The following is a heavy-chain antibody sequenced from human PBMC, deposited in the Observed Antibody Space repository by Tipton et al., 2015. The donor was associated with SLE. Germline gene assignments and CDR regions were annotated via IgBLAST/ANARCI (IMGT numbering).Heavy chain of an antibody. CDR2: ISPYNGNT. Sequence: QSGPEVKKPGASVKVSCKTSGYTFTSYGISWVRQAPGQGLEWMGWISPYNGNTNYAQKLQGRVTMTTDTSTSTAYLELRSLRSDDTAVYFCAREQGYCSTTSCSPFYYYYGMDVWGQGTTVTVSS. V-gene: IGHV1-18*01. CDR1: GYTFTSYG. J-gene: IGHJ6*02. CDR3: AREQGYCSTTSCSPFYYYYGMDV. D-gene: IGHD2-2*01.